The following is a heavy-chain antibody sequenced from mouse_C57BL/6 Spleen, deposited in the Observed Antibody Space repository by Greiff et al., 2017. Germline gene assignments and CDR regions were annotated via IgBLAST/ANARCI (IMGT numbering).Heavy chain of an antibody. V-gene: IGHV7-3*01. J-gene: IGHJ1*03. CDR1: GFTFTDYY. CDR3: ARDCDGIIYGGYFDV. CDR2: IRNKANGYTT. D-gene: IGHD1-1*02. Sequence: EVKLMESGGGLVQPGGSLSLSCAASGFTFTDYYMSWVRQPPGKALEWLGFIRNKANGYTTDYSASVKGRFTISIDNSQSILSLQMNALRAEDSATYYCARDCDGIIYGGYFDVWGTGTTVTVSS.